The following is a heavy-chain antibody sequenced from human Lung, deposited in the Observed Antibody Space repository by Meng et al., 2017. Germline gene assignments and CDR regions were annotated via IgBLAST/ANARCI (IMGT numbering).Heavy chain of an antibody. D-gene: IGHD6-19*01. V-gene: IGHV6-1*01. CDR2: TYYRSKWYN. CDR3: ARSQQWLDS. J-gene: IGHJ4*02. Sequence: VHLQQAGPGLVKPSHTHSHTCAISGDSVSINSAAWSWIRQSPSRGLEWLGRTYYRSKWYNGYAISVRSRITINPDTSKNQFSLQLNSVTPEDTAVYYCARSQQWLDSWGQGTLVTVSS. CDR1: GDSVSINSAA.